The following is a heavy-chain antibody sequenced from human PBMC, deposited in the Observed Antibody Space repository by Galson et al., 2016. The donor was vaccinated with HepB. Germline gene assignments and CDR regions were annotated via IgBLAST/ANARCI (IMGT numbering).Heavy chain of an antibody. V-gene: IGHV3-33*01. CDR1: GFTFKTYG. CDR2: IWYDGSNE. CDR3: ARDGVDIVATIGYYFDH. Sequence: SLRLSCAASGFTFKTYGMHWVRQAPGKGLEWLATIWYDGSNELYADSVKGRFTISRDNSKNTLYLQMNSLRAEDTAVYYCARDGVDIVATIGYYFDHWGQGTLVTVSS. J-gene: IGHJ4*02. D-gene: IGHD5-12*01.